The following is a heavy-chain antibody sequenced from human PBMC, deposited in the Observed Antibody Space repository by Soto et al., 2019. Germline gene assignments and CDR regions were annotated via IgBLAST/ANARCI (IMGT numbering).Heavy chain of an antibody. Sequence: GESLKISCKGSGYSFTSYWISWVRQMPGKGLEWMGRIDPSDSYTNYSPSFQGHVTISADKSISTAYLQWSSLKASDTAMYYCARHPYSSGWFYYYGMDVWGQGTTVTVSS. CDR1: GYSFTSYW. CDR2: IDPSDSYT. V-gene: IGHV5-10-1*01. J-gene: IGHJ6*02. CDR3: ARHPYSSGWFYYYGMDV. D-gene: IGHD6-19*01.